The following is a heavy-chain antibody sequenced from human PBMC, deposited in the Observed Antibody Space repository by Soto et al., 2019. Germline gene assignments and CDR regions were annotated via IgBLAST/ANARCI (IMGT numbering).Heavy chain of an antibody. D-gene: IGHD1-1*01. CDR3: ARVQDR. CDR2: SYHKGST. J-gene: IGHJ5*02. CDR1: GGSISSGVYS. Sequence: QLQLQESGTGLVKPSQTLSLTCAVSGGSISSGVYSWSWIRQPPGKGLEWIGYSYHKGSTYYEPSLKSRVTLSVHTSKQQSSLKLSSVTAADTAVYYCARVQDRWGQRPLVTFPS. V-gene: IGHV4-30-2*01.